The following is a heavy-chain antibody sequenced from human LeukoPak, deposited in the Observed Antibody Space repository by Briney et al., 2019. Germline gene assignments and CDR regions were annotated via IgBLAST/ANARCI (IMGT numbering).Heavy chain of an antibody. J-gene: IGHJ6*03. CDR1: GFTFDDYG. D-gene: IGHD3-3*01. CDR3: ARGVRAIFGVVTNYYMDV. Sequence: GGSLRLSCAASGFTFDDYGMSWVRQAPGKGLEWVSGINWNGGSTGYADFVKGRFTISRDNAKNSLYLQMNSLRAEDTALYYCARGVRAIFGVVTNYYMDVWGKGTTVTVSS. CDR2: INWNGGST. V-gene: IGHV3-20*04.